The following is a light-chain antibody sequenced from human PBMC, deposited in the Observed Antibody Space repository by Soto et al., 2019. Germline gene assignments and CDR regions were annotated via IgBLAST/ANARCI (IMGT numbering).Light chain of an antibody. CDR1: QSVSSSY. Sequence: EIVLTQSPGTLSLSPGERATLSCRASQSVSSSYLAWYQQKPGQAPRLLIYGASSWATGIPDRFSGSGSGTDFTLTISRLEPEDFAVYYCQQYGSSPLFGPGTKVDIK. CDR2: GAS. CDR3: QQYGSSPL. V-gene: IGKV3-20*01. J-gene: IGKJ3*01.